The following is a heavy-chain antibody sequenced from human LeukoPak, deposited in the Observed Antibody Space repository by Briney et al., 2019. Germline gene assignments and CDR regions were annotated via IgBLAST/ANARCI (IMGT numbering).Heavy chain of an antibody. D-gene: IGHD3-22*01. J-gene: IGHJ3*02. Sequence: GGSLRLSCAASGFTLSSYWMSWVRQAPGKGLEWVANIKQDGSEKYYVDSVKSRFTISRDNAKNSLYLQMNSLRAEDTAVYYCARETYYYDSSGYYFAFDIWGQGTMVTVSS. CDR3: ARETYYYDSSGYYFAFDI. CDR1: GFTLSSYW. V-gene: IGHV3-7*01. CDR2: IKQDGSEK.